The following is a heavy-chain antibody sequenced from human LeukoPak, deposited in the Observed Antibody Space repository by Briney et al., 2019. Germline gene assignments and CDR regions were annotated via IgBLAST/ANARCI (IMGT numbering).Heavy chain of an antibody. Sequence: PGGSLRLSCAASGFTFSSYGMHWVRQAPGKGLEWVAVISYDGSNKYYADSVKGRFTISRDNSKNTLYLRMNSLRAEDTAVYYCAKDLLMEWLVLDYWGQGTLVTVSS. CDR2: ISYDGSNK. CDR3: AKDLLMEWLVLDY. D-gene: IGHD6-19*01. V-gene: IGHV3-30*18. CDR1: GFTFSSYG. J-gene: IGHJ4*02.